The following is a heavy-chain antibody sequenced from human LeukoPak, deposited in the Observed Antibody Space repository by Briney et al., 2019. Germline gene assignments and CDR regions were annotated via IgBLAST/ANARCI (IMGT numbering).Heavy chain of an antibody. Sequence: GGSLRLSCVASGFTFSIYEMSWVRQAPGKGLEWVSYIIQSGSTVYYADSAKGRFTISRDNAKNSLYLQMNSLRAEDTAVYYCARERQSCGGDCSDYWGQGTLVTVSS. D-gene: IGHD2-21*01. V-gene: IGHV3-48*03. CDR2: IIQSGSTV. J-gene: IGHJ4*02. CDR3: ARERQSCGGDCSDY. CDR1: GFTFSIYE.